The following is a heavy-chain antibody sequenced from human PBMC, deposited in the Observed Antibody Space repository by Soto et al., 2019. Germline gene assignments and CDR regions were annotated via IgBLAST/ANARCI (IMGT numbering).Heavy chain of an antibody. D-gene: IGHD3-3*01. Sequence: VQLVESGGGVVQPGRSLRLSCAASGFTFSSYGMHWVRQAPGKGLEWVGRIKSKTDGGTTDYAAPVKGRFTISRDDSKNTLYLQMNSLKTEDTAVYYGTTDCEVLVGSNWFDPWGQGTLVTFSS. CDR2: IKSKTDGGTT. V-gene: IGHV3-15*01. CDR3: TTDCEVLVGSNWFDP. J-gene: IGHJ5*02. CDR1: GFTFSSYG.